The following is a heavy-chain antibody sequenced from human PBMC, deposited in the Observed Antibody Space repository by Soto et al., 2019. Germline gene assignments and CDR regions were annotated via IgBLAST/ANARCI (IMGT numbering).Heavy chain of an antibody. V-gene: IGHV3-23*01. D-gene: IGHD5-12*01. Sequence: GGSLRLSCAASGFTFSSYAMSWVRQAPGKGLEWVSAISGSGGSTYYADSVKGRFTISGDNSKNTLYLQMNSLRAEDTAVYYCAKSRMATPRPFDYWGQGTLVTVSS. CDR1: GFTFSSYA. CDR2: ISGSGGST. J-gene: IGHJ4*02. CDR3: AKSRMATPRPFDY.